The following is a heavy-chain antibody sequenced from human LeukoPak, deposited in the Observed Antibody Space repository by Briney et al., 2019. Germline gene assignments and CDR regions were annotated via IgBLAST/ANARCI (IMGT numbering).Heavy chain of an antibody. V-gene: IGHV1-2*02. J-gene: IGHJ5*02. D-gene: IGHD4-17*01. CDR3: ARDSSGDYVLLRWFDP. CDR1: GYTFTGYY. CDR2: INPNSGGT. Sequence: ASVKVSCKASGYTFTGYYMHWVRQAPGQGLEWMGWINPNSGGTNYAQKFQGRVTMTRDTSISTAYMELSRLRSDDTAVYYCARDSSGDYVLLRWFDPWGQGTLVTVSS.